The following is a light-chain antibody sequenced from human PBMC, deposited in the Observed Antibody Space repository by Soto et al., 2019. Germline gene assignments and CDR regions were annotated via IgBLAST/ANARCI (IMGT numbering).Light chain of an antibody. CDR2: GAS. CDR3: QQSHSTPRT. CDR1: QRISSY. J-gene: IGKJ4*01. Sequence: DIQMTQSPSSLSASVGDRVTITCRASQRISSYLNWYQQKPGKAPKVLISGASSLQSGVPLRFSGSGSGTDFTLTISSRQSEDFSSYYCQQSHSTPRTFGGGTKVEIK. V-gene: IGKV1-39*01.